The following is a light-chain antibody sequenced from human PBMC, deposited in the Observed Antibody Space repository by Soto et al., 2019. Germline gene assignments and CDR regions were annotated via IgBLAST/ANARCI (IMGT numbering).Light chain of an antibody. CDR2: GAS. Sequence: IVLTQSPATLSLSPGERATLSCRASQSGSSNYLAWYHRKPGRAPRLVTYGASTRATGIPARFRGSGYGTEFTLTISSLQSEDFAVYYCQQYNNWPSFGQGTRLEIK. J-gene: IGKJ5*01. V-gene: IGKV3-15*01. CDR3: QQYNNWPS. CDR1: QSGSSN.